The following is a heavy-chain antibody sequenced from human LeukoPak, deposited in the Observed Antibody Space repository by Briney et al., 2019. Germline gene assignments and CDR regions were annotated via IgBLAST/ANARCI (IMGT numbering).Heavy chain of an antibody. D-gene: IGHD3-22*01. Sequence: GGSLRLFCAASGFTFSDYYMSWIRQAPGKGLEWVSYISSSGSTIYYADSVKGRFTISRDNAKNSLYLQMNSLRAEDTAVYYCGRDSPDYYDSSGYPAGYFNYWGQGTLVTVSS. V-gene: IGHV3-11*04. J-gene: IGHJ4*02. CDR2: ISSSGSTI. CDR1: GFTFSDYY. CDR3: GRDSPDYYDSSGYPAGYFNY.